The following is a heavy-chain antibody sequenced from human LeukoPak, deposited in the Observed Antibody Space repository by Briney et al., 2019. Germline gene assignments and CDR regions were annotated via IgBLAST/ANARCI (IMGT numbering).Heavy chain of an antibody. Sequence: ASVKVYFKASGYTFTGYYLHWVRQAPGQGLVWMGRRNPNSGGTIFPQKFQGRLTMTGHTSISTAYMELRRLRSDDTAVYSCPRDGHNWNFDSRGQGTLVTVSS. D-gene: IGHD1-20*01. J-gene: IGHJ4*02. CDR1: GYTFTGYY. CDR3: PRDGHNWNFDS. CDR2: RNPNSGGT. V-gene: IGHV1-2*06.